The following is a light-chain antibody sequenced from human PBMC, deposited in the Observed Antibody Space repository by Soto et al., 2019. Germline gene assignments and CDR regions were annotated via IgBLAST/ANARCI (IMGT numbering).Light chain of an antibody. V-gene: IGKV1-9*01. CDR2: TAS. Sequence: IQLTQSPASLSASVGDRVTFTCRASQDIAIYLAWYQQKPGEAPNLLIHTASTLHGGVPSRFSGSGSGTDFTLTITSLQAEDFATYYCQQYHRSSITFGQGTRLEIK. CDR3: QQYHRSSIT. J-gene: IGKJ5*01. CDR1: QDIAIY.